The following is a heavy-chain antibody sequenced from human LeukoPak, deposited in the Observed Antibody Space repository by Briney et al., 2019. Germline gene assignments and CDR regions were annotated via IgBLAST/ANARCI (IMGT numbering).Heavy chain of an antibody. CDR3: AKDLIAVAGTSFDY. Sequence: GGTLRLSCAASGFTFSSYGMSWVRQAPGKGLEWVSAISGSGGSTYYADSVKGRFTISRDNSKNTLYLQMNSLRAEDTAVYYCAKDLIAVAGTSFDYWGQGTLVTVSS. D-gene: IGHD6-19*01. J-gene: IGHJ4*02. V-gene: IGHV3-23*01. CDR1: GFTFSSYG. CDR2: ISGSGGST.